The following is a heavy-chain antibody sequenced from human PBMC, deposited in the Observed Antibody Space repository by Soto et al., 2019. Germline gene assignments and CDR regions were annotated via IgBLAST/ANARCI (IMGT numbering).Heavy chain of an antibody. Sequence: GGSLRLSCAASGFTFSNAWMSWVRQAPGKGLEWVGRIKSKTDGGTTDYAAPVKGRFTISRDDSKNTLYLQMNSLKTEDTAVYYCTTGCSSSFSGPDDAFDIWGQGTMVTVSS. D-gene: IGHD6-6*01. CDR3: TTGCSSSFSGPDDAFDI. CDR2: IKSKTDGGTT. J-gene: IGHJ3*02. V-gene: IGHV3-15*01. CDR1: GFTFSNAW.